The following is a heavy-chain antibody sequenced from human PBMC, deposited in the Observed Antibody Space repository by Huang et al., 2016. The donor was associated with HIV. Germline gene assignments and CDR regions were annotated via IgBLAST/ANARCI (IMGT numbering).Heavy chain of an antibody. D-gene: IGHD5-18*01. CDR3: AEEVSGYSYGIDY. CDR2: ISGRGGRT. Sequence: EVQLLESGGGLVQPGGSLRLSCIASGFNFSTYAMSWVRQAPGKGLEWGSAISGRGGRTYYADSVKGRFTISRDNFKNTLYLQMNSLRAEDTAVYYCAEEVSGYSYGIDYWGQGTLVTVSS. J-gene: IGHJ4*02. CDR1: GFNFSTYA. V-gene: IGHV3-23*01.